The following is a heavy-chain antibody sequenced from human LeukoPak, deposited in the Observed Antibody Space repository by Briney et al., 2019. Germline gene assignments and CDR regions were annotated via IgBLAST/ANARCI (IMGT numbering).Heavy chain of an antibody. V-gene: IGHV5-51*01. CDR1: GYSFTSYW. D-gene: IGHD3-22*01. J-gene: IGHJ4*02. CDR2: IYPGDSDT. Sequence: GESLKISCKGSGYSFTSYWIGWVRQMPGKGLEWMGIIYPGDSDTRYSPSFQGQVTISADKSISTAYLQWSSLKASDTAMYYCARHSYYYDNSGYYHFPSWGQGTLVTVSS. CDR3: ARHSYYYDNSGYYHFPS.